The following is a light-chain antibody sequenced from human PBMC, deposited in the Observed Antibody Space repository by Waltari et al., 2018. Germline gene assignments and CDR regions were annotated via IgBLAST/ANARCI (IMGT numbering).Light chain of an antibody. CDR1: TNDLGSYNY. CDR2: DVT. V-gene: IGLV2-11*03. CDR3: CSYAGSYTWV. J-gene: IGLJ3*02. Sequence: GQSVTISCTGTTNDLGSYNYVSWYQQHPGKAPKLIILDVTKRPSGVPDRLSGSKSGNTASLTISGLRAEDEAEYYCCSYAGSYTWVFGGGTKLTVV.